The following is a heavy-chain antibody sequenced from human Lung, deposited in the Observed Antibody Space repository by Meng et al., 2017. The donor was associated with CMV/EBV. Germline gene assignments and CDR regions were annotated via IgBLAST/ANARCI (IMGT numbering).Heavy chain of an antibody. D-gene: IGHD6-19*01. Sequence: QVQLQEACPGLVKPSGTLSLTCAVSGGSISSSNWWSWVRQPPGKGLEWIGEIYHSGSTNYNPSLKSRVTISVDKSKNQFSLKLSSVTAADTAVYYCASFPPPGKQWLVTDYWGQGTLVTVS. CDR3: ASFPPPGKQWLVTDY. V-gene: IGHV4-4*02. CDR2: IYHSGST. CDR1: GGSISSSNW. J-gene: IGHJ4*02.